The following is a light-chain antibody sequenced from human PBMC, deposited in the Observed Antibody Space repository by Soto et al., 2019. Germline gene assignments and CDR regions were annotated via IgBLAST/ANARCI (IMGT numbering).Light chain of an antibody. Sequence: EISMTQFPAILSASPGEGATLSCRAAQDVTTNFAWYQLRRGQPPRLLIYDISTRATGVPARFSGSGSGTEFTLTISGLQSEDFALYFCQQYNNWPFSFGPATRLEIK. J-gene: IGKJ5*01. CDR2: DIS. CDR3: QQYNNWPFS. V-gene: IGKV3-15*01. CDR1: QDVTTN.